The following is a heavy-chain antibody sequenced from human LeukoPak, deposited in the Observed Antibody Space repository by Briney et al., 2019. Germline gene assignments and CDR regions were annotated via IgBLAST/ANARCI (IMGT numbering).Heavy chain of an antibody. V-gene: IGHV3-30-3*01. CDR2: ISYDGSNK. Sequence: GRSLRLSCAASGFTFSSYAMHWVRQAPGKGLEWVAVISYDGSNKYYADSVKGRFTISRDNSKNTLYLQMNSLRAEDTVVYYCARDILSGSYPDYWGQGTLVTVSS. J-gene: IGHJ4*02. CDR1: GFTFSSYA. D-gene: IGHD1-26*01. CDR3: ARDILSGSYPDY.